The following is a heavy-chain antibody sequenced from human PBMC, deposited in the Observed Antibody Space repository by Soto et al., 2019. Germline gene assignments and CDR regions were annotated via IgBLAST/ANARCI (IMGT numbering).Heavy chain of an antibody. CDR2: IIPIFGTA. CDR3: ARDSPYYDSSGYGMDV. D-gene: IGHD3-22*01. J-gene: IGHJ6*02. CDR1: GGTYSSYA. V-gene: IGHV1-69*13. Sequence: SVKVSCTASGGTYSSYAISCVRQAPGQGLEWMGGIIPIFGTANYAQKFQGRVTITADESTSTAYMELSSLRSEDTAVYYCARDSPYYDSSGYGMDVWGQGTTVTVSS.